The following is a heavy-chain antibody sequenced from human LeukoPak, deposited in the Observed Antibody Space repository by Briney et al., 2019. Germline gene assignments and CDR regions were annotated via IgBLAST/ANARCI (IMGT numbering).Heavy chain of an antibody. V-gene: IGHV3-30-3*01. CDR1: GFTFSSYA. CDR3: ARDHNIIAAAGMYYFDY. D-gene: IGHD6-13*01. CDR2: ISYDGSNK. Sequence: GGSLRLSCAASGFTFSSYATHWVRQAPGKGLDWVAVISYDGSNKYYADSVKGRFTISRDNAKNSLYLQMNSLRAEDTAVYYCARDHNIIAAAGMYYFDYWGQGTLVTVSS. J-gene: IGHJ4*02.